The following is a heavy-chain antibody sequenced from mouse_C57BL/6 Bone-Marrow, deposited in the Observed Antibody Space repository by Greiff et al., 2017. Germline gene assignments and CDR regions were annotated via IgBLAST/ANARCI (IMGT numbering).Heavy chain of an antibody. V-gene: IGHV2-5*01. D-gene: IGHD2-4*01. CDR2: IWRGGST. CDR1: GFSLTSYG. CDR3: AKEGVYYDLYYYAMDY. J-gene: IGHJ4*01. Sequence: QVQLQQSGPGLVQPSQSLSITCTVSGFSLTSYGVHWVRQSPGKGLEWLGVIWRGGSTDYNAAFMSRLSITKYNSKSQVFFKMNSLQADDTAIYYCAKEGVYYDLYYYAMDYWGQGTSVTVSS.